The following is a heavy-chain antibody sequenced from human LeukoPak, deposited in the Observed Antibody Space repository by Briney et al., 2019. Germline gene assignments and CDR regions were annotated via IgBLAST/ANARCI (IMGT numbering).Heavy chain of an antibody. J-gene: IGHJ4*02. Sequence: SETLSLTCTVSGDSISSYYWSWIRQPPGKELEWIGNFHDSGNTNYNPSLKSRATISVDTSKNQSSLRLSSVTAADTAVYYCASAAIWLAFDYWGQGTLVTVSS. CDR2: FHDSGNT. V-gene: IGHV4-59*08. D-gene: IGHD3-10*01. CDR3: ASAAIWLAFDY. CDR1: GDSISSYY.